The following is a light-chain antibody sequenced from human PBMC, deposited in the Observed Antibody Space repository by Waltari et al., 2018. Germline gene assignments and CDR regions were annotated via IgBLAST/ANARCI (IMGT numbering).Light chain of an antibody. CDR2: WNN. J-gene: IGLJ3*02. Sequence: QSVLTQPPSVSGTPGPRVTIPCSGSSSNLGSNFVYCYQQFPRQAPKPLIYWNNHRPSGVPDRFSGSKSGTSTALAISGLRSEDEADYYCAAWDDSLRRKVFGGGTKLTVL. V-gene: IGLV1-47*01. CDR1: SSNLGSNF. CDR3: AAWDDSLRRKV.